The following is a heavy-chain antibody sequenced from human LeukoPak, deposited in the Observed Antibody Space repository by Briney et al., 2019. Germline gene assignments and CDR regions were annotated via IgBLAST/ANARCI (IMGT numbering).Heavy chain of an antibody. D-gene: IGHD2-2*02. Sequence: ASVKVSCKTSGYTFTGYYMHWVRQAPGHGLEWMGWINPNSGGTNYAQKFQGRVTMTRDTSISTAYMELSRLRSDDTAVYYCARERGYCSSSTCYTSDAFDIWGQGTMVTVSS. CDR1: GYTFTGYY. V-gene: IGHV1-2*02. CDR3: ARERGYCSSSTCYTSDAFDI. J-gene: IGHJ3*02. CDR2: INPNSGGT.